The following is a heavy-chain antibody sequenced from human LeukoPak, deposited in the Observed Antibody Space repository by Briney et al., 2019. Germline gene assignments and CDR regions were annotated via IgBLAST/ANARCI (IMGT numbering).Heavy chain of an antibody. J-gene: IGHJ4*02. D-gene: IGHD6-19*01. Sequence: PGGSLRLSCAASGFTVSSNYMSWVRRAPGKGLEWVSVIYSGGSTYYADSVKGRFTISRDNSKNTLYLQMNSLRAEDTAVYYCAKDKGEWLVLDYFDYWGQGTLVTVSS. CDR3: AKDKGEWLVLDYFDY. CDR1: GFTVSSNY. V-gene: IGHV3-53*05. CDR2: IYSGGST.